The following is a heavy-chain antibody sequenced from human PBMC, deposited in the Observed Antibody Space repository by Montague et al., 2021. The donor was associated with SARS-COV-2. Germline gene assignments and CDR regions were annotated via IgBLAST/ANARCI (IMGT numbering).Heavy chain of an antibody. Sequence: PALVKPTQTLTLTCTFSGFSLRSDDEGVAWIRQSPGQALEWLAVIYWNGDKRYSPSLQRRLTITKDTSENQVVLTMTNMDPVDTATYYCAHRGMIRGLIFDHWGQGTLVTVSS. V-gene: IGHV2-5*01. CDR2: IYWNGDK. CDR3: AHRGMIRGLIFDH. D-gene: IGHD3-10*01. J-gene: IGHJ4*02. CDR1: GFSLRSDDEG.